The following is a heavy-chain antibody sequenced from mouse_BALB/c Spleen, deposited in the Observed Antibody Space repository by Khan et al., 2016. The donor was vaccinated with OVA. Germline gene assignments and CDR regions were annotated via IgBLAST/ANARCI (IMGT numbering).Heavy chain of an antibody. Sequence: VQLQQSGAELVKPGASVRLSCKASGYTFTSYYLYWVKQRPGQGLEWIGDINPSSGGTNFNEKFKSKATLTLDKSSSTAYIQLNSLTSEDSAVYYCTSSGYGSFAYWGQGTLVTVSA. CDR2: INPSSGGT. CDR1: GYTFTSYY. D-gene: IGHD2-2*01. V-gene: IGHV1S81*02. CDR3: TSSGYGSFAY. J-gene: IGHJ3*01.